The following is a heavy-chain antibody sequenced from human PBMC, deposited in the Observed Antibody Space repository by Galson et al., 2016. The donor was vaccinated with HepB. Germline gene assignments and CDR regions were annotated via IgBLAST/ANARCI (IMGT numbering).Heavy chain of an antibody. J-gene: IGHJ4*02. CDR1: HGSISSSGYY. CDR2: IHYSGNP. CDR3: ASRAYHYEFNY. Sequence: TLSLTCPVSHGSISSSGYYWNWIRQHPEKGLEWIGYIHYSGNPSYNPSLKSRVTISLDKSKNQFSLRLTSVTAADTAVYYCASRAYHYEFNYGGQGILVTVSS. V-gene: IGHV4-31*03. D-gene: IGHD3-22*01.